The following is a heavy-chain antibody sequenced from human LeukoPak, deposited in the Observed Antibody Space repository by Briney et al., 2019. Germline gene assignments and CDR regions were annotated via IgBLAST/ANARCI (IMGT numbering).Heavy chain of an antibody. V-gene: IGHV4-59*01. J-gene: IGHJ5*02. CDR3: ARGRSFAVDNGGYNWFDP. CDR1: GDSISTYY. CDR2: IYYSGST. Sequence: PSETLSLTCTVSGDSISTYYWSWIRQPPGRGLEWIGYIYYSGSTNYNPSLKSRVTISIDTSKNQFSLNLTSVTAADTAVYYCARGRSFAVDNGGYNWFDPWGQGTLVTVSS. D-gene: IGHD3-16*01.